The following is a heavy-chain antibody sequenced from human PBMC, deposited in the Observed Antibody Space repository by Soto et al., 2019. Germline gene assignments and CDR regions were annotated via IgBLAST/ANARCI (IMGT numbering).Heavy chain of an antibody. CDR2: IYSRGTT. CDR1: GGTISSYY. Sequence: SETLSLTCSVSGGTISSYYWSWIRQPPGKGLEWIGYIYSRGTTSYNPSLKSRATILVDTSKNQFSLRLTSVTDTDTAVYYCATGRISRGLDVWGQGPTVTVSS. CDR3: ATGRISRGLDV. V-gene: IGHV4-59*12. J-gene: IGHJ6*02.